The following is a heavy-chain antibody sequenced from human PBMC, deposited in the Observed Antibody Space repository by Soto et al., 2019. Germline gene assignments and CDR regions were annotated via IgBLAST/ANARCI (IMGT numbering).Heavy chain of an antibody. CDR1: GGSINSSSYF. J-gene: IGHJ5*02. CDR3: ARHYSSGSRNWFDP. CDR2: IYYSGST. Sequence: SETLSLTCSVSGGSINSSSYFWGWVRQPPGRGLEWIGSIYYSGSTYYNPSLRSRVTISVDTSKNQFSLKLSSVTAADTAVFYCARHYSSGSRNWFDPWGQGTLVTVSS. D-gene: IGHD6-19*01. V-gene: IGHV4-39*01.